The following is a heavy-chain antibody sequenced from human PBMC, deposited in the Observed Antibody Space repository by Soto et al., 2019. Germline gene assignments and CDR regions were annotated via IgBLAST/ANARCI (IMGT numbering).Heavy chain of an antibody. CDR3: ASSNYDSPIPLYY. Sequence: SETLSLTCAFSGYSISSSKWWSWVRQPPGKGLEWIGEIYHSGSTSYNPSLKSRVSISVDKSKNQFSLKLSSVTAADTAVYYCASSNYDSPIPLYYWGQGTLVTVSS. J-gene: IGHJ4*02. CDR2: IYHSGST. CDR1: GYSISSSKW. V-gene: IGHV4-4*02. D-gene: IGHD3-22*01.